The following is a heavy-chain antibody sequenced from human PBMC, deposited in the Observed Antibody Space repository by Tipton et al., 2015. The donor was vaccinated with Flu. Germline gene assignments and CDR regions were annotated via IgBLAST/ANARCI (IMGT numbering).Heavy chain of an antibody. V-gene: IGHV3-66*02. J-gene: IGHJ3*02. CDR2: IYRGGTT. D-gene: IGHD5-12*01. Sequence: GSLRLSCAAPGFTVSSKYMGWVRQAPGQGLQWVSVIYRGGTTYVADSVKGRCTISRDNSKNTLYLQWNSPTTEDTAVYYCATLGNSGTDGFDIWGQGTMVTISS. CDR1: GFTVSSKY. CDR3: ATLGNSGTDGFDI.